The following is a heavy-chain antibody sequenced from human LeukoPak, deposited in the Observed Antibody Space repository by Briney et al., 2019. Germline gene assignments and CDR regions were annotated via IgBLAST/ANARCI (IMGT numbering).Heavy chain of an antibody. V-gene: IGHV3-23*01. CDR3: ANAQNLRFGSDWFDP. D-gene: IGHD3-10*01. J-gene: IGHJ5*02. CDR2: ISGSGGST. CDR1: GFTFSSYA. Sequence: GGSLRLSCAASGFTFSSYAMSWVRQAPGKGLEWVSAISGSGGSTYYADSVKGRFTISRDNSKNTLYLQMNSLRAEDTAVYYCANAQNLRFGSDWFDPWGQGTLVTVSS.